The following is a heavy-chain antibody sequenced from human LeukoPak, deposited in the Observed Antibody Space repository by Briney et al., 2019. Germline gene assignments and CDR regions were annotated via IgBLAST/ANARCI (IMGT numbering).Heavy chain of an antibody. CDR3: AVGRSTDWYGSIDS. CDR1: GGTFSNYV. J-gene: IGHJ4*02. Sequence: ASVKVSCKASGGTFSNYVISWVRQAPGQGLEWMGRIVPILDIANYAERFQARVTLTADKSTSTAYMELSSLKSEDTAVFYCAVGRSTDWYGSIDSWGQGTLVTVSS. V-gene: IGHV1-69*04. CDR2: IVPILDIA. D-gene: IGHD6-19*01.